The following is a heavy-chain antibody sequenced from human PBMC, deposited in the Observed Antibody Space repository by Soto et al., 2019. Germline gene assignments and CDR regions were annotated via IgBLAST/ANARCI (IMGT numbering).Heavy chain of an antibody. D-gene: IGHD6-19*01. Sequence: QVQLVESGGGVVQPGRSLRLSCAASGFGFSSCAMHWVRQAPGKGLEWVAVVSHDGSNKYYADSVKGRVTTSRANSINPVYLQMHSLRAEDTAVYYCARVSIAVAGSAYDFDYWGQGTRVTVSS. CDR1: GFGFSSCA. CDR2: VSHDGSNK. J-gene: IGHJ4*02. V-gene: IGHV3-30-3*01. CDR3: ARVSIAVAGSAYDFDY.